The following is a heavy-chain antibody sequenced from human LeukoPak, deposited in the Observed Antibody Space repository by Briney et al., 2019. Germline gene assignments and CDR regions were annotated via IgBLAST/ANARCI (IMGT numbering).Heavy chain of an antibody. D-gene: IGHD4-23*01. CDR3: VRGKGNDY. CDR1: GFTFSSYW. Sequence: QSGGSLSLSCAASGFTFSSYWMTWVRQAPGKGLEWVANIKQDGSEKYYVDSAKGRFTISRDNAKNSLYLQMNSLRDEDTAIYYCVRGKGNDYWGQGTLVTVSS. V-gene: IGHV3-7*01. CDR2: IKQDGSEK. J-gene: IGHJ4*02.